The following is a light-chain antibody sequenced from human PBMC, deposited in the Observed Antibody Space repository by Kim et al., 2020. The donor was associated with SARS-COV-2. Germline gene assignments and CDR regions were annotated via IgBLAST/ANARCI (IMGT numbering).Light chain of an antibody. CDR1: SSDVGGYNY. Sequence: GQSVPISCTVTSSDVGGYNYVSWYQQHPGKAPKLMIYDVSKRPSGVPDRFSGSKSGNTASLTISGLQAEDEADYYCCSYAGSYTYVFGTGTKVTVL. J-gene: IGLJ1*01. V-gene: IGLV2-11*01. CDR3: CSYAGSYTYV. CDR2: DVS.